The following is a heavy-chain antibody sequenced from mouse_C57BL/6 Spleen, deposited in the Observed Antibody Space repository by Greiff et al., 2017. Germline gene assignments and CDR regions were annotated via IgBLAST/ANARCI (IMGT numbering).Heavy chain of an antibody. CDR1: GFNIKNTY. CDR3: ARRWITTVVAEDYYAMDY. J-gene: IGHJ4*01. V-gene: IGHV14-3*01. CDR2: IDPANGNT. D-gene: IGHD1-1*01. Sequence: VQLQQSVAELVRPGASVKLSCTASGFNIKNTYMHWVKQRPEQGLEWIGRIDPANGNTKYAPKVQGKATITADTSSNTAYLQLSSLTSDDTAIYYCARRWITTVVAEDYYAMDYWGQGTSVTVSS.